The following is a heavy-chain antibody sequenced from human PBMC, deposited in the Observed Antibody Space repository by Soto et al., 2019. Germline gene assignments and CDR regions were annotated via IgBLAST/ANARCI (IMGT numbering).Heavy chain of an antibody. D-gene: IGHD2-15*01. J-gene: IGHJ4*02. CDR2: IIPISGTA. Sequence: SVKVSCKASGGTFSSYAISWVRQAPGQGLEWMGGIIPISGTANYAQKFQGRVTITADESTSTAYMELSSLRSEDTAVYYCARESEEYCSGGSCYFRSYWGQGTLVTVSS. V-gene: IGHV1-69*13. CDR3: ARESEEYCSGGSCYFRSY. CDR1: GGTFSSYA.